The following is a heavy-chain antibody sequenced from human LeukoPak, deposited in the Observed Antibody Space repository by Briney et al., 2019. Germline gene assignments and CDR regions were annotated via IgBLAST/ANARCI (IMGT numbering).Heavy chain of an antibody. CDR1: GFTFSNYN. J-gene: IGHJ6*03. D-gene: IGHD7-27*01. CDR2: ITRGSIYT. CDR3: ARRGSPLGYYYYYMDV. Sequence: AGGSLRLSCAASGFTFSNYNMNWVRQTPGKGLEWVSSITRGSIYTFYADSVKGRFTISRDNAKNSLSLQMNSLRAEDTAVYYCARRGSPLGYYYYYMDVWGKGTTVTISS. V-gene: IGHV3-21*01.